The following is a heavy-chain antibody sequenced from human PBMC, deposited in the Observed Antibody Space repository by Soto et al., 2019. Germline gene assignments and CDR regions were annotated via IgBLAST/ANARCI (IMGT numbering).Heavy chain of an antibody. CDR1: GSTFSNAW. J-gene: IGHJ4*02. CDR2: IKSKTDGGTT. D-gene: IGHD3-3*01. V-gene: IGHV3-15*01. CDR3: TADRHYDFWGCYYADFDY. Sequence: GGSLRLSCAASGSTFSNAWMSWVRQAPGKGLEWVGRIKSKTDGGTTDYASPVKGRFTISRDDSKNTLYLQMNSLKTEDTAVYYCTADRHYDFWGCYYADFDYWGQVTLATVSS.